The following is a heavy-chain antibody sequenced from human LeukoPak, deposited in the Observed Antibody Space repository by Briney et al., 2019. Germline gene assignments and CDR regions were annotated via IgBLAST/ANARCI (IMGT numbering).Heavy chain of an antibody. CDR2: IRYDGSNK. CDR1: GFTFSSYG. CDR3: AKYQRVGAAAGTAFDY. J-gene: IGHJ4*02. Sequence: PGRSLRLSCAASGFTFSSYGMHWVRQAPGKGLEWVAFIRYDGSNKYYADSVKGRFTISRDNSKNTLYLQMNSLRAEDTAVYYCAKYQRVGAAAGTAFDYWGQGTLVTVSS. D-gene: IGHD6-13*01. V-gene: IGHV3-30*02.